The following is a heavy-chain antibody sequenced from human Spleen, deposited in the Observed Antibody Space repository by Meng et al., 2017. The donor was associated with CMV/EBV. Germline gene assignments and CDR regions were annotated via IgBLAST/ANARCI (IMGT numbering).Heavy chain of an antibody. J-gene: IGHJ5*02. Sequence: CKASGYTLTGYYIHGMRQAPGQGVEWMGWINPNNGGTNFAQNFQGRVTLTRDTSISTAQMELSGLRSDDTGGYYCARVIIESRFDPWGQGTLVTVSS. V-gene: IGHV1-2*02. CDR1: GYTLTGYY. D-gene: IGHD3-22*01. CDR3: ARVIIESRFDP. CDR2: INPNNGGT.